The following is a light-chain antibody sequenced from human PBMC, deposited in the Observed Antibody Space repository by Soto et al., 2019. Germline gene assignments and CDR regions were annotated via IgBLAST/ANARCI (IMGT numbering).Light chain of an antibody. V-gene: IGKV4-1*01. J-gene: IGKJ1*01. CDR2: WAS. CDR3: QQSYSKPWT. CDR1: QSVIYGTENENN. Sequence: DIVMTQSPDSLAVSLGERATINCKSSQSVIYGTENENNLAWYQQKPGQPPKLLIYWASTRESGVPSRITGSGSGTDFTLTISSLQPEDFAIYYCQQSYSKPWTFGQGTKVE.